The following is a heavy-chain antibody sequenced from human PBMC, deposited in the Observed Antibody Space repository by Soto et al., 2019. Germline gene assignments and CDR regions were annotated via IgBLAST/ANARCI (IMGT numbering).Heavy chain of an antibody. V-gene: IGHV1-8*01. CDR1: GYTYTSYH. D-gene: IGHD6-19*01. J-gene: IGHJ3*02. CDR2: MNPNSGNT. CDR3: ASSPGGGTADDAFDI. Sequence: ASLKLSCKASGYTYTSYHINWVRHATGQGLEWMGWMNPNSGNTGYAQKFQGRVTMTRNTSISTAYMELSSLRSEDTAVYNCASSPGGGTADDAFDIWGEGTMVTVSS.